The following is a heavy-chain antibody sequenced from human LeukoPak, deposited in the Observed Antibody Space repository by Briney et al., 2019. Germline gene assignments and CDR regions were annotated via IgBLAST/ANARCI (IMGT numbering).Heavy chain of an antibody. CDR2: IYHSGST. V-gene: IGHV4-30-2*01. CDR1: GGSISSGGYS. D-gene: IGHD6-13*01. J-gene: IGHJ4*02. CDR3: ARGLRIAADYYFDY. Sequence: SETLSLTCAVSGGSISSGGYSWSWIRQPPGKGLEWIGYIYHSGSTYYNPSLKSRVTISVDTSKDQFSLKLSSVTAADTAVYYCARGLRIAADYYFDYWGQGTLVTVSS.